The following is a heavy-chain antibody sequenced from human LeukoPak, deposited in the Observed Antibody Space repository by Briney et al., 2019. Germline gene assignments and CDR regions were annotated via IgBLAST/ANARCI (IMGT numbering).Heavy chain of an antibody. CDR1: GFTFSSYG. CDR2: ISSSGTTI. D-gene: IGHD1-26*01. CDR3: ARSSGTYHFDY. J-gene: IGHJ4*02. Sequence: GGSLRLSCAASGFTFSSYGMNWVRQAPGKGLEWVSYISSSGTTIYYADSVKGRFTISRDNAKNSLSLQVNSLRAEDTAVYYCARSSGTYHFDYWGQGTLVTVSS. V-gene: IGHV3-48*03.